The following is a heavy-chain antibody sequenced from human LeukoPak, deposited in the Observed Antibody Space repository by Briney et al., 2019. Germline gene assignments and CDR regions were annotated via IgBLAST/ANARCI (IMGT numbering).Heavy chain of an antibody. CDR1: GFTFGDYS. V-gene: IGHV3-49*04. CDR2: IRSKAYGGIT. CDR3: TRHSSAWDFDY. D-gene: IGHD6-19*01. Sequence: PGRSLRLSCTASGFTFGDYSMSWVRPAPGEGLEWVGFIRSKAYGGITEYAASVKGRFTISRDDSKSIAYLQMNSLKTEDTAVYYCTRHSSAWDFDYWGQGTLVTVSS. J-gene: IGHJ4*02.